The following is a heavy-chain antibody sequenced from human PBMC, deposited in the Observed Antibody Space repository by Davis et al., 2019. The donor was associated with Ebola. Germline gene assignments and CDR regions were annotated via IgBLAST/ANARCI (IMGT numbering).Heavy chain of an antibody. CDR1: GYTFTDYY. CDR2: INPNSGGT. J-gene: IGHJ6*04. V-gene: IGHV1-2*06. CDR3: ARDLQRVTSDYSYYYGMDV. D-gene: IGHD2-21*02. Sequence: ASVKVSCKASGYTFTDYYMHWVRQAPGQGLEWVGRINPNSGGTNYAQRFQGRVTMTRDTSISTAYMELSWLRSEDTAVYFCARDLQRVTSDYSYYYGMDVWGKGTTVTVSS.